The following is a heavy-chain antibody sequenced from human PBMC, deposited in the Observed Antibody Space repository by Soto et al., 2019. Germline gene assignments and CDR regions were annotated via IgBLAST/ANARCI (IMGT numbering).Heavy chain of an antibody. V-gene: IGHV1-69*13. CDR3: AIDACCCGGDCYSLVY. D-gene: IGHD2-21*02. J-gene: IGHJ4*02. Sequence: GGSVKVSCKASGGAFNNYPISWVLQAPGQGLEWMGGIFPRLGTTTYAQKEQGRVSMTADESTSTVYMELSGLRSEDTAIYYCAIDACCCGGDCYSLVYWGQGTLVTVSS. CDR2: IFPRLGTT. CDR1: GGAFNNYP.